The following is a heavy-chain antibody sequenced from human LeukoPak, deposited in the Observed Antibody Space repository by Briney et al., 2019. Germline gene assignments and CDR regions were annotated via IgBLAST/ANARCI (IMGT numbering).Heavy chain of an antibody. CDR3: ARGGWFFDP. V-gene: IGHV3-7*05. CDR2: IKQDGSEK. CDR1: GFTFSSYW. Sequence: GGSLRLSCAASGFTFSSYWMSWVRQAPGKGLERVANIKQDGSEKYYVDSVKGRFTISRDNAKNSLFLQMNNLRAEDTAVYHCARGGWFFDPWGQGTLVTVSS. D-gene: IGHD3-10*01. J-gene: IGHJ5*02.